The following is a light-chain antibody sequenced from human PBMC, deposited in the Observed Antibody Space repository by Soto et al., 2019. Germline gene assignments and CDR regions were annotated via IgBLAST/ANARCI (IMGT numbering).Light chain of an antibody. J-gene: IGKJ1*01. CDR3: QQYGSSLWT. CDR1: QSVSSSS. Sequence: EIVLTQSPGTLSLSQGERATLTCRASQSVSSSSLAWYQQKPGQAPSLLIYGVSSRAAGIPDRLSGSGSGTDFTLTISRLEPEDFALYYCQQYGSSLWTFGQ. V-gene: IGKV3-20*01. CDR2: GVS.